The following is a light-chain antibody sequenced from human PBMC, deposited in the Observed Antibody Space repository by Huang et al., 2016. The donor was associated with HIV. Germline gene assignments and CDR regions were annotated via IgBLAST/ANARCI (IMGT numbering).Light chain of an antibody. CDR2: GAP. CDR3: QHYNNWPPLS. Sequence: VILTQSPATLSVSPGEGATLSCRASQNIGTHLAGYKQRPGQAPRLLMFGAPTRATGVPARFNGRGSGTEFNLNISGLQSEDFATYYCQHYNNWPPLSFGGGTEVDI. J-gene: IGKJ4*01. V-gene: IGKV3-15*01. CDR1: QNIGTH.